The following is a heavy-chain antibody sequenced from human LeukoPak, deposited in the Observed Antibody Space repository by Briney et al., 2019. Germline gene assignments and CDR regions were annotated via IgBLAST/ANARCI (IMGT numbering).Heavy chain of an antibody. D-gene: IGHD2-8*01. CDR2: IYPDDSDT. J-gene: IGHJ6*03. CDR1: AYSFTSYW. Sequence: PGESLKIPCSASAYSFTSYWISWLRQMPGKGLEWMGTIYPDDSDTRYSPSFEGQVIISGDKFISTAYLQWSSLKASDTATYYCARHGHCTNGVCYSNYYYYMDVWGKGTTVTVSS. V-gene: IGHV5-51*01. CDR3: ARHGHCTNGVCYSNYYYYMDV.